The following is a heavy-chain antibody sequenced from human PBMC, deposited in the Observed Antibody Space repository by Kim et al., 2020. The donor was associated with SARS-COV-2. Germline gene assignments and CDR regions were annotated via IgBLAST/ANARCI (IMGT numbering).Heavy chain of an antibody. CDR3: ARDHHRMSYSIVVVPAVIGY. V-gene: IGHV3-11*01. CDR2: ISSSGSTI. J-gene: IGHJ4*02. Sequence: GGSLRLSCAASGFTFSDYYMSWIRQAPGKGLEWVSYISSSGSTIYYADSVKGRFTISRDNAKNSLYLQMNSLRAEDTAVYYCARDHHRMSYSIVVVPAVIGYWGQGTLVTVSS. CDR1: GFTFSDYY. D-gene: IGHD2-2*01.